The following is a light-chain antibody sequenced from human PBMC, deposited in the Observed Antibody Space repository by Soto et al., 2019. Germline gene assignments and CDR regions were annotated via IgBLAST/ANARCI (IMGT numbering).Light chain of an antibody. V-gene: IGKV3-11*01. CDR2: DAS. CDR1: QSVSSY. J-gene: IGKJ4*01. Sequence: EIVLTQSPATLSLSPGERATLSCRASQSVSSYLAWYQQKPGQAPRLLIYDASNRATGIPARFSGSGSGTAFTLTISSLEPEDFAVYYCQQRSNWPQGLTFGGGTKVEIK. CDR3: QQRSNWPQGLT.